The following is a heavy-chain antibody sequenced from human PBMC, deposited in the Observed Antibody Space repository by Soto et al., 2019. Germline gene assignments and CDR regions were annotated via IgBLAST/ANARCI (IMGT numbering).Heavy chain of an antibody. Sequence: QVQLVESGGGVVQPGRSLRFSCAASGFTFSSYAMHWVRQAPGKGLEWVAVISYDGSNKYYADSVKGRFTISRDNSKNTLYLQMNSLRAEDTAVYYCARAPTTVTTAYYFDYWGQGTLVTVSS. V-gene: IGHV3-30-3*01. J-gene: IGHJ4*02. D-gene: IGHD4-17*01. CDR1: GFTFSSYA. CDR3: ARAPTTVTTAYYFDY. CDR2: ISYDGSNK.